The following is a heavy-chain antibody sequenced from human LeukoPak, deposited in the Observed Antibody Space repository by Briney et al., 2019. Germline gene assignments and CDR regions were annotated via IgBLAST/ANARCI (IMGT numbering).Heavy chain of an antibody. D-gene: IGHD3-16*02. CDR3: APAYIWGSFRTFKN. CDR2: ISYSGTS. CDR1: GGSISSSSYN. V-gene: IGHV4-39*01. Sequence: SETQSLTCTVSGGSISSSSYNWGWIRQPPGKGLEWVGSISYSGTSYYNPSLKSRVTISVDTSKNQFSLKLSSVTAADTAVYHCAPAYIWGSFRTFKNWGQGTLVTVSS. J-gene: IGHJ4*02.